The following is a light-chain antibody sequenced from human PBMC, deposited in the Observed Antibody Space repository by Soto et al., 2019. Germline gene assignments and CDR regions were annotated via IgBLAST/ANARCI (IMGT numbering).Light chain of an antibody. CDR2: DVS. CDR1: SSDIGRYNY. Sequence: QSALTQPASVSGSPGQSITISCTGTSSDIGRYNYVSWYQQYPGKAPKFMIYDVSNRPSGASNRFSGSKSGNTASLTISGLHAEDEADYYCSSYISSSTYVFGTGTKLTVL. CDR3: SSYISSSTYV. J-gene: IGLJ1*01. V-gene: IGLV2-14*03.